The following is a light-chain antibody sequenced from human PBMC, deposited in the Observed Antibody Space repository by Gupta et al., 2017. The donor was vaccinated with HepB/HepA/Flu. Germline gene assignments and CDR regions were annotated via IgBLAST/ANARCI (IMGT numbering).Light chain of an antibody. J-gene: IGLJ2*01. CDR2: DVS. CDR1: SSDIDSYNY. Sequence: QSALTQPASVSGSPGPSITISCIGTSSDIDSYNYVSWYQQHPGKAPKLMIYDVSERPSGVSDRFSGSKSGNTASLTISGRQEEDEADYYCSSDTSSSTLVFGGGTKLTVL. V-gene: IGLV2-14*01. CDR3: SSDTSSSTLV.